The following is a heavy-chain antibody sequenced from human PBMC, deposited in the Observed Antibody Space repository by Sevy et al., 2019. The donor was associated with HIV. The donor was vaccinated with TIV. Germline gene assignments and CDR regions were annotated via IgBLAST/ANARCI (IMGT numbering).Heavy chain of an antibody. CDR3: AKDVGGSYYVYFDY. V-gene: IGHV3-30*18. J-gene: IGHJ4*02. CDR2: ISYDGSNK. D-gene: IGHD1-26*01. Sequence: GGSLRLSCAASGFSFSSYGMHWVRQAPGKGLEWVAVISYDGSNKYYADSVKGGFTISRDNSKSTLYLKLNSLRAEDTAAYYCAKDVGGSYYVYFDYWGQGTLVTVSS. CDR1: GFSFSSYG.